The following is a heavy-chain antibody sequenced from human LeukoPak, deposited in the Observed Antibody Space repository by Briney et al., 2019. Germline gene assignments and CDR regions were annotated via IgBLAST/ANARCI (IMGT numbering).Heavy chain of an antibody. CDR1: GFTFSNFA. CDR3: ARDLDDSSGSYLDY. V-gene: IGHV3-30*03. Sequence: GGSLRLSCAVSGFTFSNFAMHWARQPPGKGLEWVAVTSYDGGNEYYAEAVEGRFTITRDNSKNTLYLQMNSRRGEDTAVYYCARDLDDSSGSYLDYWGQGTLVTVSS. J-gene: IGHJ4*02. D-gene: IGHD3-22*01. CDR2: TSYDGGNE.